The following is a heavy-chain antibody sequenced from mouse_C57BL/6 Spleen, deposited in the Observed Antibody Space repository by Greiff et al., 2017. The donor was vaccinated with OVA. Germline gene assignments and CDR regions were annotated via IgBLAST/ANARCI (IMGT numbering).Heavy chain of an antibody. CDR1: GYTFTSYW. J-gene: IGHJ4*01. D-gene: IGHD2-1*01. CDR2: IDPSDSYT. V-gene: IGHV1-50*01. Sequence: QVQLQQPGAELVKPGASVKLSCKASGYTFTSYWMQWVKQRPGQGLEWIGEIDPSDSYTNYNQKFKGKATLTVDTSSSTAYMQLSSLTSEDSAVYYCAIFYRLYAMDYWGQGTSVTVSS. CDR3: AIFYRLYAMDY.